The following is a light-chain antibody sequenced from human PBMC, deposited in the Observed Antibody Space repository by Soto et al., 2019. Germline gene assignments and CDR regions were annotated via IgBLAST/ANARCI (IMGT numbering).Light chain of an antibody. CDR2: DAS. V-gene: IGKV3-11*01. Sequence: EIVLTQSPATLSLSPGERASLSCRASHSIDNYLAWYQQRPGQAPRLLIFDASNRATGIPARFGGSGSGTDVTLTISSLEPEDFAVYYCQQRSNWPLTFGGGTKVEIK. CDR1: HSIDNY. J-gene: IGKJ4*01. CDR3: QQRSNWPLT.